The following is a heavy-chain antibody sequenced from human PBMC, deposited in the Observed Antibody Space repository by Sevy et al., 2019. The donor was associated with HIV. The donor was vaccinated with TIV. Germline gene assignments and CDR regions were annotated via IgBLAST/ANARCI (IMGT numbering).Heavy chain of an antibody. V-gene: IGHV3-21*01. J-gene: IGHJ3*02. D-gene: IGHD4-17*01. CDR3: ARGAGDTVGALDI. Sequence: GGSLRLACAAPGFTFNLYSMNYVRQVPGRGLEWVSSISSISSYIFYGASVKGRFTISRDNTKNSLYLQMNSLRAEDTAVYYCARGAGDTVGALDIWGQGTMVTVSS. CDR1: GFTFNLYS. CDR2: ISSISSYI.